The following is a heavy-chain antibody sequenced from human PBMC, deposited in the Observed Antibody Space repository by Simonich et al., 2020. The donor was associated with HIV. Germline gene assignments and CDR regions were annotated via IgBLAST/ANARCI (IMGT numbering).Heavy chain of an antibody. V-gene: IGHV1-46*01. CDR1: GYIFTSYY. J-gene: IGHJ4*02. Sequence: QVQLVQSGAEVKKPGASVKVSCKASGYIFTSYYMHWVRQAPGQGLGESGKMHPRGGSTTNAQKFQGRVTMTRDTSTSTAYMELSSLRSEDTAVYFCARGSIRYFDYWGQGTLVTVSS. CDR3: ARGSIRYFDY. CDR2: MHPRGGST.